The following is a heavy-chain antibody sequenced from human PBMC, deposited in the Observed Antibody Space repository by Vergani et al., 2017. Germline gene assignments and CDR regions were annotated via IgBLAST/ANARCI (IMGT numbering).Heavy chain of an antibody. Sequence: QVQLVQSGAEVKKPGASVKVSCKASGYTFTSYDINWVRQATGQGLEWMGWMNPNSGNTGYAQKFQGRVTMTRNTSISTAYMELSSLRSEDTAVYYCARLKQQLVRPRSLNYYYYYYMDVWGKGTTVTVSS. J-gene: IGHJ6*03. CDR1: GYTFTSYD. CDR2: MNPNSGNT. D-gene: IGHD6-13*01. CDR3: ARLKQQLVRPRSLNYYYYYYMDV. V-gene: IGHV1-8*02.